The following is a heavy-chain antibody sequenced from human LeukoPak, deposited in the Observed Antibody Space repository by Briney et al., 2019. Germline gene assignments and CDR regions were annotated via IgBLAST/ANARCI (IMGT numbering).Heavy chain of an antibody. CDR3: ARDPLRSTWSTYYNALDV. CDR1: GYSFTSYA. V-gene: IGHV1-18*01. Sequence: ASMKVSCKASGYSFTSYAINWVRQAPGQGLEWMGWISAYNGNTDYAQKLRGRVTMTTDTSTSTAYMESRSLTSDDTAVYYCARDPLRSTWSTYYNALDVWGQGTTVTVSS. D-gene: IGHD6-13*01. J-gene: IGHJ6*02. CDR2: ISAYNGNT.